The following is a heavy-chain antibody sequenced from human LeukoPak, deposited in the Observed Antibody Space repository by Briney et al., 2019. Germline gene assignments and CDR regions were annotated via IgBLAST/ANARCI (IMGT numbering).Heavy chain of an antibody. D-gene: IGHD2-2*01. CDR1: GYTFTGYY. V-gene: IGHV1-69*13. Sequence: EASVKVSCKASGYTFTGYYMHWVRQAPGQGLEWMGGIIPIFGTANYAQKFQGRVTITADESTSTAYMELSSLRSEDTAVYYCASVARRYCSSTSCYQFYYYYMDVWGKGTTVTISS. J-gene: IGHJ6*03. CDR3: ASVARRYCSSTSCYQFYYYYMDV. CDR2: IIPIFGTA.